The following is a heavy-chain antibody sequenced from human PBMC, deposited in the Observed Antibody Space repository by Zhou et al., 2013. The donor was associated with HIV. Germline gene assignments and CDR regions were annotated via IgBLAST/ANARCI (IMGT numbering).Heavy chain of an antibody. J-gene: IGHJ4*02. D-gene: IGHD7-27*01. CDR1: GYTLTELS. V-gene: IGHV1-24*01. CDR2: FDPQDAET. CDR3: ATLGIGRELGYYFDY. Sequence: QVQLVQSGTEVKKPGASVKVSCKVSGYTLTELSMHWVRQAPGKGLEWMGGFDPQDAETIYAQKFQGRVTMTEDTSTSTAYMELRSLRSDDTAVYYCATLGIGRELGYYFDYWGQGTLVTVSS.